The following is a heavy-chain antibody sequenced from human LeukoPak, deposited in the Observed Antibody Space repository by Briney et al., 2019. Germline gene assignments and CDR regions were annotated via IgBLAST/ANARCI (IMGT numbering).Heavy chain of an antibody. Sequence: QPGGSLRLSCAASGFTFSSYGMHWVRQAPGKGLGWVAFIRYDGSNKYYADSVKGRFTISRDNAKNSLYLQMNSLRAEDTAVYYCARAPTSSSWFRWYFDLWGRGTLVTVSP. V-gene: IGHV3-30*02. J-gene: IGHJ2*01. CDR1: GFTFSSYG. D-gene: IGHD6-13*01. CDR3: ARAPTSSSWFRWYFDL. CDR2: IRYDGSNK.